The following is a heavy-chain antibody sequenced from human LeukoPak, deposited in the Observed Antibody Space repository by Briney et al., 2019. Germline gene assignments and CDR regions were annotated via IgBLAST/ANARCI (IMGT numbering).Heavy chain of an antibody. CDR2: IYPGDSDT. Sequence: GESLKISCKGSGYSFTSYWIGWVRQMPGKGLEWMGIIYPGDSDTRYSPSFQGQVTISADKSISTAYLQWSSLKASDTAMYYCASSRIAAAGQGTFDIWGQGTMVTVSS. V-gene: IGHV5-51*01. D-gene: IGHD6-13*01. CDR3: ASSRIAAAGQGTFDI. J-gene: IGHJ3*02. CDR1: GYSFTSYW.